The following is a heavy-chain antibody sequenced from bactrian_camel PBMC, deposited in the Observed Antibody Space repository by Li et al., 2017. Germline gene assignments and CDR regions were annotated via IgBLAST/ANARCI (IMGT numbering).Heavy chain of an antibody. Sequence: VQLVESGGSLVQPGGSLRLSCTASGFTLSFRDVRWVRQAPGKGLEWVSAIDARGRTYYPDSKKGRFTISRDNAGNLVYLQLNSLKTEDSAMYYCAKSLGTDWPGSFADWGQGTQVTVS. CDR3: AKSLGTDWPGSFAD. CDR2: IDARGRT. V-gene: IGHV3S40*01. J-gene: IGHJ4*01. CDR1: GFTLSFRD. D-gene: IGHD5*01.